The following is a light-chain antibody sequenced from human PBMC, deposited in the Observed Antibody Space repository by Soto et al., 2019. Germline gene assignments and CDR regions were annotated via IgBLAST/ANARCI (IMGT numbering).Light chain of an antibody. CDR3: QQCGSSPPVT. CDR2: GAS. J-gene: IGKJ4*01. CDR1: QSVSSDY. Sequence: EIVLTQSPGTLSLSPGEIATPSCRASQSVSSDYLAWYQQKPGQAPRLLIYGASSRATGIPDRFIGSASGTDFTLTISRLEPEDFAVYYCQQCGSSPPVTFGGGTKVDIK. V-gene: IGKV3-20*01.